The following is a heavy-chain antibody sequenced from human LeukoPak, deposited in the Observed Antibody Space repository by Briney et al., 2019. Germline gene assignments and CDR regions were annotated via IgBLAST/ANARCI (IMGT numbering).Heavy chain of an antibody. V-gene: IGHV3-74*01. J-gene: IGHJ1*01. CDR1: GYTFSSFW. CDR3: ARVLSADSPGFQH. CDR2: IDSDGSGT. D-gene: IGHD3-22*01. Sequence: GGSLRLSCADSGYTFSSFWMHWVRHAPGKGLEWVARIDSDGSGTRYADSVKGRFTISRDNAKNTLYLQMNSLRAEDTAVYYCARVLSADSPGFQHWGQGTLVTVSS.